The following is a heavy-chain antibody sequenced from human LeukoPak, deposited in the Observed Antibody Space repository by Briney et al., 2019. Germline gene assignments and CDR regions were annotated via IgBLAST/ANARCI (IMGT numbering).Heavy chain of an antibody. V-gene: IGHV3-74*01. CDR3: ARGYDILTGLGGFDP. CDR1: GFTFSSYW. Sequence: GGSLRLSCAASGFTFSSYWMHWVRQAPGKGLVWVSRINTDGSSTSYADSVKGRFTISRDNAKNTLYLQMNSLRAEDTAVYYCARGYDILTGLGGFDPWGQGTLVTVSS. D-gene: IGHD3-9*01. J-gene: IGHJ5*02. CDR2: INTDGSST.